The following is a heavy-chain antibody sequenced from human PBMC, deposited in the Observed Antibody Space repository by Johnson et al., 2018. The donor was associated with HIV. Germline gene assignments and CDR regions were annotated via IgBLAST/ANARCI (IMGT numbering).Heavy chain of an antibody. J-gene: IGHJ3*01. CDR1: GFTFSSYA. CDR3: ARKQWLAKISSDAFDF. V-gene: IGHV3-74*02. Sequence: VQLVESGGGLVQPGGSLRLSCAASGFTFSSYAMSWVRQAPGKGLEWVSRIYSDGTSTTYADSVKGRFTISRDNAKNTLYLQMNSLRAEDTAVYYCARKQWLAKISSDAFDFWGQGTMVTVSS. CDR2: IYSDGTST. D-gene: IGHD6-19*01.